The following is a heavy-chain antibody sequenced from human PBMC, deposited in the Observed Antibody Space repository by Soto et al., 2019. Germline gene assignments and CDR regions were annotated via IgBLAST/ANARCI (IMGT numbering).Heavy chain of an antibody. Sequence: EVQLVESGGGLVKPGGSLRISCAASGFSFSDYWMSWVRQAPGKGLEWVANMNRDGSEKVYVDSVRGRFTISRDNAKESLYLQMNSLRDEDTAVYYCAMDASGWSVYWGQGTLVTVSS. CDR3: AMDASGWSVY. CDR1: GFSFSDYW. CDR2: MNRDGSEK. V-gene: IGHV3-7*04. D-gene: IGHD6-19*01. J-gene: IGHJ4*02.